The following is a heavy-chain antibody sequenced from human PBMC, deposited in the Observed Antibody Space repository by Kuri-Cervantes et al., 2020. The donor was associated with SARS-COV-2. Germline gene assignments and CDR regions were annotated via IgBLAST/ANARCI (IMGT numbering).Heavy chain of an antibody. CDR1: GLSINNYD. D-gene: IGHD1-26*01. CDR2: ISYEGSNK. Sequence: GESLKISCAVSGLSINNYDMHWVRQAQGKGPEWVAVISYEGSNKHYSDSVKGRFTISRDNSKSMVYLQMNSLRAEDTAVYYCARDVRYSGSYQCTSWGQGTVVTVSS. V-gene: IGHV3-30*03. CDR3: ARDVRYSGSYQCTS. J-gene: IGHJ5*02.